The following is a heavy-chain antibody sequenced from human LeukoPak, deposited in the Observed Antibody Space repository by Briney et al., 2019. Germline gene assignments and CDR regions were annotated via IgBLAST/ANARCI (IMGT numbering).Heavy chain of an antibody. V-gene: IGHV3-23*01. CDR2: ISGSGGTT. CDR1: GFTSSDYV. Sequence: QPGGSLRLSCDASGFTSSDYVISWVRQTPGKGPVWVSAISGSGGTTNYADFVQGRFTISRDISKNTVYLQMNSLTVEDTAIYYCARVGHYDETSGFYYFLRGWYFDLWGRGTPVSVSS. CDR3: ARVGHYDETSGFYYFLRGWYFDL. J-gene: IGHJ2*01. D-gene: IGHD3-22*01.